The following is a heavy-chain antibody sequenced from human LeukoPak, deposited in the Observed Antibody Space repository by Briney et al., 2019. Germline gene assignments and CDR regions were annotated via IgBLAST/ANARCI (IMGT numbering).Heavy chain of an antibody. V-gene: IGHV3-48*01. CDR3: ARDRGYLQFDY. Sequence: GGSLRLSCAASGFTFNTYTMNWVRQAPGKGLEWVSYISGSSGIIDYADSVRGRFTISRDNAKNSLSLQLNSLRAEDTAVYYCARDRGYLQFDYWGQGTLVTVSS. J-gene: IGHJ4*02. D-gene: IGHD3-10*01. CDR1: GFTFNTYT. CDR2: ISGSSGII.